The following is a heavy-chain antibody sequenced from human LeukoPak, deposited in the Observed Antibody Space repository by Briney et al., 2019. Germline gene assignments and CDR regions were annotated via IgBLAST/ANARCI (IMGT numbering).Heavy chain of an antibody. CDR1: GDSFSNNSAV. V-gene: IGHV6-1*01. J-gene: IGHJ6*04. D-gene: IGHD6-19*01. Sequence: SQTLSLTCAISGDSFSNNSAVWNWVRQSPSRGLEWLGRTYYRSKLYNDYPGSVKSQLTINPDTSNNQFSLQLNSVTPEDTAVYYCARGRQWLVLRDYYYAMDVWGKGTTVTVSS. CDR3: ARGRQWLVLRDYYYAMDV. CDR2: TYYRSKLYN.